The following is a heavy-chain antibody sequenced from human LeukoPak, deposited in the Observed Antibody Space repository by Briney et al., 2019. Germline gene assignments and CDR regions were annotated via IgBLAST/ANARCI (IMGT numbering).Heavy chain of an antibody. CDR2: IYYSGST. Sequence: PSETLSLTCTVSGGSISSSSYYWGWIRQPPGKGLEWIGSIYYSGSTYYNPSLKSRVTISVDTSKNQFSLKLSSVTAADTAVYYCARVVILWFGELPDAFDIWGQGTMVTVSS. V-gene: IGHV4-39*07. CDR3: ARVVILWFGELPDAFDI. D-gene: IGHD3-10*01. J-gene: IGHJ3*02. CDR1: GGSISSSSYY.